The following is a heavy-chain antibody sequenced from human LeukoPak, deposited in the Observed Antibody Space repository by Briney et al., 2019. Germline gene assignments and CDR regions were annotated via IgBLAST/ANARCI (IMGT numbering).Heavy chain of an antibody. CDR1: GGSISSGGYY. CDR2: IYHSGST. J-gene: IGHJ4*02. CDR3: ARDIEEEDGYNLPLGY. V-gene: IGHV4-30-2*01. Sequence: SETLSLTCTVSGGSISSGGYYWSWIRQPPGKGLEWIGYIYHSGSTYYNPSLKSRVTISVDRSKNQFSLKLSSVTAADTAVYYCARDIEEEDGYNLPLGYWGQGTLVTVSS. D-gene: IGHD5-24*01.